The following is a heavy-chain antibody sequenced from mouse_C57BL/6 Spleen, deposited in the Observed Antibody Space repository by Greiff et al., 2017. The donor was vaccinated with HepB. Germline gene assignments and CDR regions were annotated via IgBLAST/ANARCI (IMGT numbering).Heavy chain of an antibody. CDR1: GYTFTSYG. CDR2: IYPRSGNT. J-gene: IGHJ4*01. D-gene: IGHD2-5*01. V-gene: IGHV1-81*01. CDR3: ARSGYYSNYVSAMDY. Sequence: QVTLKESGAELARPGASVKLSCKASGYTFTSYGISWVKQRTGQGLEWIGEIYPRSGNTYYNEKFKGKATLTADKSSSTAYMELRSLTSEDSAVYFCARSGYYSNYVSAMDYWGQGTSVTVSS.